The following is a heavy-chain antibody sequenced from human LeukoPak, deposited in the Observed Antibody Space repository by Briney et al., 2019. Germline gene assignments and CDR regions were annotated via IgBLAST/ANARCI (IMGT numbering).Heavy chain of an antibody. CDR3: ARAAFFDFCSSTSCYWAFDI. V-gene: IGHV3-30-3*01. D-gene: IGHD2-2*01. J-gene: IGHJ3*02. Sequence: GGSLRLSCAASGFTFSSYAVHWVRQAPGKGLEWVAVISYDGSNKYYADSVKGRFTISRDNSKNTLYLQMNNLRAEDTAVYYCARAAFFDFCSSTSCYWAFDIWGQGTMVTVSS. CDR1: GFTFSSYA. CDR2: ISYDGSNK.